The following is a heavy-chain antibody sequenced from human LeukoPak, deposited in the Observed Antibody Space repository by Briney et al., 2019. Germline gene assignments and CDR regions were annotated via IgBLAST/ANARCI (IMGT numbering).Heavy chain of an antibody. CDR2: TYYKSKWYN. CDR3: ARDGYNSPWRSYWFDP. Sequence: SQTLSLTCAISGDSVSSNSAAWNWIRQSPSRGLEWLGRTYYKSKWYNDYAVSVKTRITINPDTSKNQFSLQLNSVTPEDTAVYYCARDGYNSPWRSYWFDPWGQGTLVTVSS. J-gene: IGHJ5*02. V-gene: IGHV6-1*01. D-gene: IGHD6-13*01. CDR1: GDSVSSNSAA.